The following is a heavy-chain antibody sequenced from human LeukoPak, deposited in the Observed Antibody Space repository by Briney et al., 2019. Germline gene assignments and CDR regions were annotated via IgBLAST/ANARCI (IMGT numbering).Heavy chain of an antibody. Sequence: TSETLSLTCTVSGGSINSHFWSWIRQPPGEGLEWIGYIHSTGSTNYNPSLKSRVTISVDTSRNQFSLKLSSVTAADTAVYYCARDGYSGSSLFDYWGQGALVTVSS. J-gene: IGHJ4*02. D-gene: IGHD1-26*01. V-gene: IGHV4-59*11. CDR1: GGSINSHF. CDR2: IHSTGST. CDR3: ARDGYSGSSLFDY.